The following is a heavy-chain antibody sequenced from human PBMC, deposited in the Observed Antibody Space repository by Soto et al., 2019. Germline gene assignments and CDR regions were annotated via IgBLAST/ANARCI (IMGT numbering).Heavy chain of an antibody. J-gene: IGHJ5*02. CDR2: ISGSGGST. D-gene: IGHD3-22*01. Sequence: LRLSCAASGFTFSSYAMSWVRQAPGKGLEWVSAISGSGGSTYYADSVKGRFTISRDNSKNTLYLQMNSLRAEDTAVYYCAKGTMIVVIKAWFDPWGQGTLVTVSS. CDR3: AKGTMIVVIKAWFDP. V-gene: IGHV3-23*01. CDR1: GFTFSSYA.